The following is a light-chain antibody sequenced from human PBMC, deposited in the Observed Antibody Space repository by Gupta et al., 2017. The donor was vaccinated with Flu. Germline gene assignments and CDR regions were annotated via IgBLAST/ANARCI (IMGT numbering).Light chain of an antibody. Sequence: QSVLTQPPSASGTPGQRVTISCSGSSSNIGNNPVNWYQHLPGTAPKLLIYRNNQRPSGVTDRCSGSKSGNSASLAISGLQSEDGADYSGEAWADSLNGGVFGGGTKLTVL. V-gene: IGLV1-44*01. CDR3: EAWADSLNGGV. CDR1: SSNIGNNP. J-gene: IGLJ3*02. CDR2: RNN.